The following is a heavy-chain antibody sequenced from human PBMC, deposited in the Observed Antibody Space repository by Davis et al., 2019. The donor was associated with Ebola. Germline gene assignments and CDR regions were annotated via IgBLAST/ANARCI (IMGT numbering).Heavy chain of an antibody. V-gene: IGHV4-31*11. CDR3: ARVSGDFWSGYYASNWFDP. CDR1: GGSITSGGYS. CDR2: IYYSGST. Sequence: SETLSLTCAVSGGSITSGGYSWSWIRQPPGKGLEWIGSIYYSGSTYYNPSLKSRVTISVDTSKNQFSLKLSSVTAADTAVYYCARVSGDFWSGYYASNWFDPWGQGTLVTVSS. D-gene: IGHD3-3*01. J-gene: IGHJ5*02.